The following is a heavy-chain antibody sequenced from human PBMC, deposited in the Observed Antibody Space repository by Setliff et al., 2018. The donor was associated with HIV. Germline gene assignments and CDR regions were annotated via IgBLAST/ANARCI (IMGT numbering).Heavy chain of an antibody. CDR1: GFTFRHAW. D-gene: IGHD3-3*01. CDR3: ATEGGHDFWSGDYWYFDV. CDR2: IKSKTDGEAT. Sequence: GGSLRLSCAVSGFTFRHAWMSWVRQAPGKGLEWVGRIKSKTDGEATAYAAPVEGRFIISRDDSQKMVYLQMNSLKTEDTATYYCATEGGHDFWSGDYWYFDVWGKGTTVTVSS. V-gene: IGHV3-15*01. J-gene: IGHJ6*03.